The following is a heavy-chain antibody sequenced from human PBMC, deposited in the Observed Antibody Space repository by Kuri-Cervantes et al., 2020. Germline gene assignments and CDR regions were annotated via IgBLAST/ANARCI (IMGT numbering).Heavy chain of an antibody. Sequence: GESLKISCVASEFTFSSYSMNWVRQAPGRGLEWVSSISSSSSYIYYADSVKGRFTISRDNAKNSLYLQMNSLRAEDTAVYYCALGEWRSPFDYWGQGTLVTVSS. CDR3: ALGEWRSPFDY. CDR1: EFTFSSYS. D-gene: IGHD3-10*01. V-gene: IGHV3-21*03. CDR2: ISSSSSYI. J-gene: IGHJ4*02.